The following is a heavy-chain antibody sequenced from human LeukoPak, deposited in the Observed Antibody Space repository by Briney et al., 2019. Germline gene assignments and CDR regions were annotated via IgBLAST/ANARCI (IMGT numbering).Heavy chain of an antibody. D-gene: IGHD6-19*01. J-gene: IGHJ4*02. CDR1: GFTFNRYN. V-gene: IGHV3-48*02. Sequence: PGGSLTLSCAASGFTFNRYNMNWVRQAPGKGLEWVSYISSSGATIYYAGYVKGRFTISRENAENSLYLQMDSLTDADTAVYHCARDKRSSVWSEHGYYFDYWGQGTLVTVSS. CDR2: ISSSGATI. CDR3: ARDKRSSVWSEHGYYFDY.